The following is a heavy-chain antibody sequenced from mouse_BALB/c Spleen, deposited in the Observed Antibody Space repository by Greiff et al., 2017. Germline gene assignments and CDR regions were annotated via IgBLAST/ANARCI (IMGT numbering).Heavy chain of an antibody. D-gene: IGHD1-2*01. J-gene: IGHJ3*01. Sequence: EVQGVESGGGLVQPGGSRKLSCAASGFTFSSFGMHWDRQAPEKGLEWVAYISSGSSTIYYADTVKGRFTISRDNPKNTLFLQMTSLRSEDTAMYYCARRFGYGYDWFAYWGQGTLVTVSA. CDR3: ARRFGYGYDWFAY. CDR1: GFTFSSFG. CDR2: ISSGSSTI. V-gene: IGHV5-17*02.